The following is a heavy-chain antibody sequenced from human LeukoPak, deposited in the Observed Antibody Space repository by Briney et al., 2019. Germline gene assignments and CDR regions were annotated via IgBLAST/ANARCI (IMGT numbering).Heavy chain of an antibody. Sequence: SETLSLTCTVSGGSISSTSYYWGWIRQPPGKGLEWIGSFYYTGDTYYSPSLKSRVTISVDTSKNQFSLKLSSVTAADTAVYYCARDPPLGRENGFDYWGQGTLVTVSS. CDR2: FYYTGDT. J-gene: IGHJ4*02. V-gene: IGHV4-39*07. CDR1: GGSISSTSYY. D-gene: IGHD1-1*01. CDR3: ARDPPLGRENGFDY.